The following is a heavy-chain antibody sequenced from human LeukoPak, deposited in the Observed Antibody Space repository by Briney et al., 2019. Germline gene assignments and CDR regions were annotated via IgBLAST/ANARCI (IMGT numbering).Heavy chain of an antibody. CDR1: GGSISSSSYY. D-gene: IGHD1-26*01. V-gene: IGHV4-39*01. J-gene: IGHJ5*02. Sequence: PSETLSLTYTVSGGSISSSSYYRGWIRQPPGKGLEWIGSIYYSGSTYYNPSLKSRVTISVDTSKNQFSLKLSSVTAADTAVYYCARRASWFQHWGQGTLVTVSS. CDR3: ARRASWFQH. CDR2: IYYSGST.